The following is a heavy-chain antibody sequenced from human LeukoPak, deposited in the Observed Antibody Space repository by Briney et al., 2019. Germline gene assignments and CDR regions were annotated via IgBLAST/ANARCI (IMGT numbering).Heavy chain of an antibody. D-gene: IGHD3-3*02. CDR2: INPNSGGT. Sequence: GASVKVSCKASGYTFTGYYMHWMRQAPGQGLEWMGWINPNSGGTNYAQKFQGRVTMTRDTSISTAYMELSRLRSDDTAVYYCARAFLEWLSDEYYMDVWGKGTTVTVSS. J-gene: IGHJ6*03. CDR1: GYTFTGYY. CDR3: ARAFLEWLSDEYYMDV. V-gene: IGHV1-2*02.